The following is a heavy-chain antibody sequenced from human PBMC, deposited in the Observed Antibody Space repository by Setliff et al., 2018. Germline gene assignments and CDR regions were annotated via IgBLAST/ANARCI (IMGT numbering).Heavy chain of an antibody. CDR2: IYTSGST. CDR1: GGSISRGSYD. CDR3: ARGADTVVAPYDAFDI. D-gene: IGHD2-15*01. V-gene: IGHV4-61*02. J-gene: IGHJ3*02. Sequence: LSLTCTVSGGSISRGSYDWSWIRQPAGKGLEWIGRIYTSGSTYYNPSLKSRVTISVDTSKNHFSLKLSSVTAADTAVYYCARGADTVVAPYDAFDIWGQGTMVTVSS.